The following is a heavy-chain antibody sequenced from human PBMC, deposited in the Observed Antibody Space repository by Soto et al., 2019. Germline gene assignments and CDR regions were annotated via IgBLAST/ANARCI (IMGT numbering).Heavy chain of an antibody. V-gene: IGHV3-23*01. CDR1: GFTFSNYA. Sequence: GGSLRLSCAASGFTFSNYAMSWVRQAPGKGLEWVSAISGSGGRTYYAASVKGRFTISRDTSKNTVYLQMNSLRAEDTAVYYCAKESAAAADPRFFDYWGQGTLVTVSS. D-gene: IGHD6-13*01. J-gene: IGHJ4*02. CDR3: AKESAAAADPRFFDY. CDR2: ISGSGGRT.